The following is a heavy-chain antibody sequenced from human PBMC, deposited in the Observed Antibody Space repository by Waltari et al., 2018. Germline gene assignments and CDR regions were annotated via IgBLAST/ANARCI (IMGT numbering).Heavy chain of an antibody. CDR3: ARDDSAPGNNFDI. V-gene: IGHV3-33*01. CDR2: IPYDGSYK. Sequence: QVQLVESGGGVVQPGRSLRLSCAASGFMFISYGMHWVRQAPGKGLEWLAVIPYDGSYKFYADSVKGRFTISRDNSKNTLDLQMNSLRVEDTAVYYCARDDSAPGNNFDIWGQGTMVTVSS. J-gene: IGHJ3*02. D-gene: IGHD2-21*01. CDR1: GFMFISYG.